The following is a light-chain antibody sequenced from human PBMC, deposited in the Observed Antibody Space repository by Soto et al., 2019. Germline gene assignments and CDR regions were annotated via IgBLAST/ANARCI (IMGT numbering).Light chain of an antibody. CDR2: GAS. CDR1: QSISSD. J-gene: IGKJ1*01. CDR3: QQYNNWPPWT. V-gene: IGKV3-15*01. Sequence: EVVMMQSPATLSVSTGERATLSCWASQSISSDLAWYQQKPGQAPRLLIYGASTGASDIPARFSGSGSGTEFTLTISSLQSEDFAVYYCQQYNNWPPWTFGQGTKVDIK.